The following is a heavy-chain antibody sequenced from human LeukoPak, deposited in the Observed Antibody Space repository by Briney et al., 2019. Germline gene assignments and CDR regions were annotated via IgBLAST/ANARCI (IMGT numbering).Heavy chain of an antibody. V-gene: IGHV3-11*04. CDR2: ISSRGSTI. Sequence: PGGSLRLSCAASGFTFSDYYMSWIRQAPGKGLEWVSYISSRGSTINYADSVKGRFTISRDNTKNSLYLQMNSLRAEDTAVYYCARSSGGYYYYMDVWGKGTTVTVSS. D-gene: IGHD3-10*01. CDR1: GFTFSDYY. CDR3: ARSSGGYYYYMDV. J-gene: IGHJ6*03.